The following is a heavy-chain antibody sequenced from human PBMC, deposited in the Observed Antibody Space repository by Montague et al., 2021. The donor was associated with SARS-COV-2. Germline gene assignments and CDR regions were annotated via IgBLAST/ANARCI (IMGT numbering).Heavy chain of an antibody. CDR1: GDSVSSNPAA. D-gene: IGHD6-13*01. CDR3: AGDPRYSLSWSFDY. J-gene: IGHJ4*02. V-gene: IGHV6-1*01. CDR2: TYYRSKWYY. Sequence: CAISGDSVSSNPAAWNWIRQSPSRGLEWLGRTYYRSKWYYDYAVSVRSRMTISPDTSKNQFSLQLSSVTPEDRAVYYCAGDPRYSLSWSFDYWGQGTLVTVSS.